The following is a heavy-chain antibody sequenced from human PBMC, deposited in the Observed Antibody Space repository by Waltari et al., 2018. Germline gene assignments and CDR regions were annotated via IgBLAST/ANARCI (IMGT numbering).Heavy chain of an antibody. J-gene: IGHJ4*02. CDR2: IKQDGSVK. CDR1: GFPCSTNW. CDR3: ARSRKSRPRYFDY. Sequence: EVQLVESGGGLVQPGGSLRLSCAASGFPCSTNWMSWVRQAPGKGLEWVANIKQDGSVKDYVDSVKGRFTISRDNAKNSVYLQMNSLGVEDTAVYYCARSRKSRPRYFDYWGQGTLVTVSS. V-gene: IGHV3-7*01.